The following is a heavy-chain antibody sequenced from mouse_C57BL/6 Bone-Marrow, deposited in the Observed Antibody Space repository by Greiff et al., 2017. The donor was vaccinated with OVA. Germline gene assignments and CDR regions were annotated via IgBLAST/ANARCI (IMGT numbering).Heavy chain of an antibody. CDR1: GFNIKDDY. J-gene: IGHJ1*03. CDR3: TTGAGYGNYWYFDV. V-gene: IGHV14-4*01. Sequence: EVKLMESGAELVRPGASVKLSCTASGFNIKDDYMHWVKQRPEQGLEWIGWIDPENGDTEYASKFQGKATITADTSSNTAYLQLSSLTSEDTAVYYCTTGAGYGNYWYFDVWGTGTTVTVSS. CDR2: IDPENGDT. D-gene: IGHD2-10*02.